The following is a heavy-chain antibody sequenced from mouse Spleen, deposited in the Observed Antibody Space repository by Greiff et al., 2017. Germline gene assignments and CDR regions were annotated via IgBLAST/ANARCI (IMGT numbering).Heavy chain of an antibody. CDR1: GFSLTSYG. Sequence: VKLVESGPGLVAPSQSLSITCTVSGFSLTSYGVHWVRQPPGKGLEWLGVIWAGGSTNYNSALMSRLSISKDNSKSQVFLKMNSLQTDDTAMYYCASNYGYAMDYWGQGTSVTVSS. CDR2: IWAGGST. D-gene: IGHD1-1*01. J-gene: IGHJ4*01. V-gene: IGHV2-9*02. CDR3: ASNYGYAMDY.